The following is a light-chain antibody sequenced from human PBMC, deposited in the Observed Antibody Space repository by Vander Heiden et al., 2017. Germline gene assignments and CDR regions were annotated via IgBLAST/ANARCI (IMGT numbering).Light chain of an antibody. CDR2: EVT. J-gene: IGLJ2*01. Sequence: QSALTQPPSASGSPGQSVTIFCPGTSSDVGGYKFVSWYQQHPGKAPKLLIYEVTKRPSGVPDRFSGSKSGDTASLTVSGLQAEDEADYYCSSYGGNNNLIFGGGTKLTVL. CDR1: SSDVGGYKF. CDR3: SSYGGNNNLI. V-gene: IGLV2-8*01.